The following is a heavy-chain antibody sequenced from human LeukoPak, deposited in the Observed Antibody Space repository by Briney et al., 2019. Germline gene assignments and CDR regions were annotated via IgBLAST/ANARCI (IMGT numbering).Heavy chain of an antibody. Sequence: ASVKVSCKASGYTFTSYYMHWVRQAPGQGLEWMGIINPSGGSTSYAQKFQGRVTMTRDTSTSTVYMELSSLRSEDTAVYYCARGPYDSSGYYSLGMDVWGQGTTVTVSS. D-gene: IGHD3-22*01. CDR2: INPSGGST. CDR3: ARGPYDSSGYYSLGMDV. V-gene: IGHV1-46*01. CDR1: GYTFTSYY. J-gene: IGHJ6*02.